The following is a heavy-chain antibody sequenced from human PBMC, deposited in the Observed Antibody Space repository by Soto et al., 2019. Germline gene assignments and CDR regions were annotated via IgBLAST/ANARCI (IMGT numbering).Heavy chain of an antibody. D-gene: IGHD2-8*01. CDR2: INPDGSRT. Sequence: EVQLVESGGGLVQPGGSLRLSCVTSGFTFTSQWMHWVRQAPGKGLVWVIRINPDGSRTDYADSVKGRFTISRDNTKSTFYLQMNSLRVDDTGVYFCASCTRGGFYDMWGRGTRVTVSS. J-gene: IGHJ2*01. V-gene: IGHV3-74*01. CDR3: ASCTRGGFYDM. CDR1: GFTFTSQW.